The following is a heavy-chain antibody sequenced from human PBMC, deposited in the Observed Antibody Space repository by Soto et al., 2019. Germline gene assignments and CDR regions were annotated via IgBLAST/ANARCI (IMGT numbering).Heavy chain of an antibody. CDR1: GFTFSTYN. Sequence: EVQLVESGGGLVQPGGSLRLSCGASGFTFSTYNMHWIRQGPGKGLVLVSRINRDGSSTRYADSVKGRCTISRDNAKSMLYLQMNSMRVEDTSIYYCARGGAVSSGWYDGHCGLGTLFTVSS. D-gene: IGHD6-19*01. J-gene: IGHJ4*02. V-gene: IGHV3-74*01. CDR3: ARGGAVSSGWYDGH. CDR2: INRDGSST.